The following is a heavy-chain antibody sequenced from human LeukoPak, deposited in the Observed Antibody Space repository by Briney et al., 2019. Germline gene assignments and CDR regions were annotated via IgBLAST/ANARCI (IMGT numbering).Heavy chain of an antibody. V-gene: IGHV3-53*01. CDR3: ARGQGA. CDR2: IYIGGGT. CDR1: GFNYSSYT. Sequence: GGSLRLSCAASGFNYSSYTMSWVRQAPGKGLEWVAVIYIGGGTYYAASVKGRFTISRDTSKNTLFLQMNSLRADDTAMYYCARGQGAWGQGTLVTVSS. J-gene: IGHJ5*02.